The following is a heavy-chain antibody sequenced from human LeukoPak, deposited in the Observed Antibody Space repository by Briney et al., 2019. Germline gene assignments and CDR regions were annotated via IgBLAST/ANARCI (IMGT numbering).Heavy chain of an antibody. CDR2: INPSGGST. D-gene: IGHD2-2*02. Sequence: GASVKVSCKASGYTITSYYMHWVRQAHGQGLEWMGIINPSGGSTSYAQKFQGRVTMTRDTSTSTVYMELSSLRSEDTAVYYCASGGLYCSSTSCYNRRIMDVWGKGTTVTVSS. V-gene: IGHV1-46*01. CDR3: ASGGLYCSSTSCYNRRIMDV. J-gene: IGHJ6*04. CDR1: GYTITSYY.